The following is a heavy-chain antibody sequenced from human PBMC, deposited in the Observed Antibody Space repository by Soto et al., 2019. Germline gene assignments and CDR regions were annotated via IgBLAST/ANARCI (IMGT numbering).Heavy chain of an antibody. J-gene: IGHJ5*02. CDR1: GGSISSSSYY. Sequence: SETLSLTCTVSGGSISSSSYYWGWIRQPPGKGLEWIGSIYYSGSTYYNPSLKSRVTISVDTSKNQFSLKLSSVTAADTAVYYCARPMDQVVVGSTYPHGDNWFDPWGQGTLVTVSS. V-gene: IGHV4-39*01. CDR3: ARPMDQVVVGSTYPHGDNWFDP. D-gene: IGHD2-15*01. CDR2: IYYSGST.